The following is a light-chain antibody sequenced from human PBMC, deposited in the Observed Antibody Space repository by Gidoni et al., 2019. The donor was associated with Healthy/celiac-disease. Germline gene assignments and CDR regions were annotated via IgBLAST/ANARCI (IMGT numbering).Light chain of an antibody. J-gene: IGKJ2*01. CDR2: AAS. CDR1: QSISSY. V-gene: IGKV1-39*01. Sequence: DIQMTQSPSSLSASAGDRVTITCRASQSISSYLNWYQQKPGKAPKLLIYAASSLQSGVPSRFSGSGSGTDFTLTISSLQPEDFATYYCQQSYSTLPYTFGQGTKLEIK. CDR3: QQSYSTLPYT.